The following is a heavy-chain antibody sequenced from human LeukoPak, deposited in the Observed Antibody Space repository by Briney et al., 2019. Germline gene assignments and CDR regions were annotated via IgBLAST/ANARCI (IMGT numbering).Heavy chain of an antibody. V-gene: IGHV3-11*04. D-gene: IGHD3-10*02. Sequence: GGSLRLSCAASGFTFSDYYMSWIRQAPGRGLEWVSYISGSGTTIYYADSVKDRFTISRDNADNSLFLQMNSLRAEDTAVYYCAELGITMIGGVWGKGTTVTISS. CDR3: AELGITMIGGV. CDR1: GFTFSDYY. J-gene: IGHJ6*04. CDR2: ISGSGTTI.